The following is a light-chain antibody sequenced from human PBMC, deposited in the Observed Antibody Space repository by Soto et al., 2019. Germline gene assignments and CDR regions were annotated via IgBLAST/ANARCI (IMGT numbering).Light chain of an antibody. V-gene: IGLV4-69*01. J-gene: IGLJ2*01. CDR2: LNSDGSH. Sequence: QLVMTQSPSASASLGASVKLTCTLSSGHSSYAIAWHQQQPEKGPRYLMKLNSDGSHSKGDGIPDRFSGSSSGAERYLTISSLQSVDQADYYSQTWGTGIVVFGGGTQLTVL. CDR3: QTWGTGIVV. CDR1: SGHSSYA.